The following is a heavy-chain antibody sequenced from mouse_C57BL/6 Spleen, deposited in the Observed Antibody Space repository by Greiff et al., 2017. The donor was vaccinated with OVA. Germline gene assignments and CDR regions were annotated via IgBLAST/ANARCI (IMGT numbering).Heavy chain of an antibody. D-gene: IGHD2-4*01. J-gene: IGHJ4*01. CDR1: GYTFTSYW. Sequence: QVQLKQPGAELVRPGTYVKLSCKASGYTFTSYWMPCSKQMPGQGLSFIGFIDPSDSYTNYNQKFKGKATLTVDTSSSTAYMQLSSLTSEDSAVYYCARDRYDYDGPYYYAMDYWGQGTSVTVSS. V-gene: IGHV1-59*01. CDR2: IDPSDSYT. CDR3: ARDRYDYDGPYYYAMDY.